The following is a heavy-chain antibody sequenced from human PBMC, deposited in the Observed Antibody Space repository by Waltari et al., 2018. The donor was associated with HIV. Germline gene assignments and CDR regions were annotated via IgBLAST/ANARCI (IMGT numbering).Heavy chain of an antibody. CDR3: AKASESYYYDY. CDR1: GFTFSTYA. Sequence: EVQLVESGGGLVQPGESLTLSCAASGFTFSTYAMHWVRQAPGKGLEWVSGISASAASTYYADSVKGRFTISRDSSKNTLYLQMNSLTADDTAVYYCAKASESYYYDYWGQGTLVTVSS. CDR2: ISASAAST. J-gene: IGHJ4*02. V-gene: IGHV3-23*04. D-gene: IGHD3-10*01.